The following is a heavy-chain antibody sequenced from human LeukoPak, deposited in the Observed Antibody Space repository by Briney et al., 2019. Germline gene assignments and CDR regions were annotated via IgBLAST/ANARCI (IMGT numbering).Heavy chain of an antibody. V-gene: IGHV3-23*01. D-gene: IGHD3-3*01. Sequence: GGSLRLSCTASGFTFSSYAMSWVRQAPGKGLEWVPAISGSGNRTFYADSVKGRFTISRDNSKNTLYLQMNSLRAEDTAVYYCARDERNDFWSGYNFDYWGQGTLVTVSS. CDR3: ARDERNDFWSGYNFDY. CDR2: ISGSGNRT. J-gene: IGHJ4*02. CDR1: GFTFSSYA.